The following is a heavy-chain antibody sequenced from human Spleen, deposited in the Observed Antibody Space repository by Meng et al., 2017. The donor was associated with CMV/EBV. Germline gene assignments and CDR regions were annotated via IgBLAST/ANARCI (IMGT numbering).Heavy chain of an antibody. V-gene: IGHV1-8*01. D-gene: IGHD3-3*01. J-gene: IGHJ5*02. CDR3: ARGPTSFYDFWSGYYTPEFDP. CDR1: GYTFTSYD. CDR2: MNPNSGNT. Sequence: ASVKVSCKASGYTFTSYDINWVRQATGQGLEWMGWMNPNSGNTGYAQKFQGRVTTTRNTSISTAYMELSSLRSEDTAVYYCARGPTSFYDFWSGYYTPEFDPWGQGTLVTVSS.